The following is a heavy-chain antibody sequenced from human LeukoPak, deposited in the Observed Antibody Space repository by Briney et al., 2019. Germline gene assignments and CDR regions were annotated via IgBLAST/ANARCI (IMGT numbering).Heavy chain of an antibody. CDR3: ARGLYGSGRRSLMAH. CDR1: GFPFHDYW. D-gene: IGHD3-10*01. Sequence: GGSLRLSCAASGFPFHDYWMTWVRQGPGKGREWGANLNQDENEKYYLNSVKGRLTISRDNAETSLFLQMTSLRVEDTAIYYCARGLYGSGRRSLMAHWGPGTLVAVSS. V-gene: IGHV3-7*01. CDR2: LNQDENEK. J-gene: IGHJ4*02.